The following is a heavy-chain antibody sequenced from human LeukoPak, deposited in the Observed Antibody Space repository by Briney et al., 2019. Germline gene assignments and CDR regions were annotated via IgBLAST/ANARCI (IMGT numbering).Heavy chain of an antibody. CDR3: ARSRRGQRPIPYWFDP. V-gene: IGHV4-59*01. Sequence: SETLSLTCTVSGGSISSYYWSWIRQPPGKGLEWIGYIYYSGSTNYNPTLKSRVTISVDTSKNQFSLKLSSVTAADTAVYYCARSRRGQRPIPYWFDPWGQGTLVTVSS. J-gene: IGHJ5*02. D-gene: IGHD6-25*01. CDR2: IYYSGST. CDR1: GGSISSYY.